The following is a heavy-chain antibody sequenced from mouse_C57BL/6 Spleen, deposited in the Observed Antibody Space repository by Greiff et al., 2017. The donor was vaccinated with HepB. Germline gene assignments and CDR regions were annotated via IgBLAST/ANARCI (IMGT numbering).Heavy chain of an antibody. CDR3: AKEGGLFYAMDY. CDR2: IWSGGST. D-gene: IGHD3-3*01. CDR1: GFSLTSYG. Sequence: VKLVESGPGLVQPSPSLSITCTVSGFSLTSYGVHWVRQSPGKGLEWLGVIWSGGSTDYNAAFMSRLSITKDNSKSQVFFKMNSLQADDTAIYYCAKEGGLFYAMDYWGQGTSVTVSS. J-gene: IGHJ4*01. V-gene: IGHV2-5*01.